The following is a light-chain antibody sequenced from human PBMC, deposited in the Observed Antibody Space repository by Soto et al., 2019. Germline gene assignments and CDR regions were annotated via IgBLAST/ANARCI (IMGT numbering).Light chain of an antibody. CDR2: DAS. CDR3: QQRSNWLT. CDR1: QSVSSY. J-gene: IGKJ4*01. Sequence: EIVLSKSPATLSWSPGERATLSCRASQSVSSYLAWSQQKPGKPPRLLIYDASNTATGIPARFSGSGSGTDFTLTISSLEPEDFAVYYCQQRSNWLTCGGRTKVEI. V-gene: IGKV3-11*01.